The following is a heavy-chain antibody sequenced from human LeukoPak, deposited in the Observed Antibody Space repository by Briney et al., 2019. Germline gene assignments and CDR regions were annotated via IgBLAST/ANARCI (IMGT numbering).Heavy chain of an antibody. CDR2: VKQDGSEK. V-gene: IGHV3-7*01. J-gene: IGHJ4*02. D-gene: IGHD1-7*01. CDR1: GFTFSSYW. Sequence: GGSLRLSCAASGFTFSSYWMSWVRQAPGKGLEWVANVKQDGSEKYYVDSVKGRFTISRDNAKNSLYLQMSSLRTEDTAVYYCARIRQRGTKYYFDYWGQGTLVTVSS. CDR3: ARIRQRGTKYYFDY.